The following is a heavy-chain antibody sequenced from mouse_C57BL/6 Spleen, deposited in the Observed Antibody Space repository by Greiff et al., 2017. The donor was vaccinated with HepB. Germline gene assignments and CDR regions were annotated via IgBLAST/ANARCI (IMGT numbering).Heavy chain of an antibody. Sequence: EVQLQQSGPELVKPGASVKISCKASGYTFTDYYMNWVKQSHGKSLEWIGDINPNNGGTSYNQKFKGKATLTVDKSSSTAYMELRSLTSEDSAVYYCAGYGSSFDYWGQGTTLTVSS. J-gene: IGHJ2*01. CDR1: GYTFTDYY. CDR3: AGYGSSFDY. D-gene: IGHD1-1*01. V-gene: IGHV1-26*01. CDR2: INPNNGGT.